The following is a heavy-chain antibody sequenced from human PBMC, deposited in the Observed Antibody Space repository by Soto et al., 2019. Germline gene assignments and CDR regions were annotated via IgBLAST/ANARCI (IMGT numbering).Heavy chain of an antibody. V-gene: IGHV4-4*02. CDR1: GGSISSSNW. CDR3: ARVAVAGTGGDY. Sequence: QVQLQESGPGLVKPSGTLSLTCAVSGGSISSSNWWSWVRQPPGKGLEWIGEIYHSGSTNYNPSPQRRVTIPVGKPTSQCTVRRSSVTAAAAAVDYCARVAVAGTGGDYWGRGPLVTVSS. J-gene: IGHJ4*02. D-gene: IGHD6-19*01. CDR2: IYHSGST.